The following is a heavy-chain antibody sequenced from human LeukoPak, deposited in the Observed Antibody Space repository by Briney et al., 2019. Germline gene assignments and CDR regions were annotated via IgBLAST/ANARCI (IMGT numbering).Heavy chain of an antibody. CDR1: GYTFTSYG. CDR2: ISAYNGNT. CDR3: ARVPGYDKFGRGYFQH. Sequence: ASVKVSCKASGYTFTSYGISWVRQAPGQGLEWMGWISAYNGNTNYAQKLQGRVTMTTDTSTSTAYMELRSLGSDDTAVYYCARVPGYDKFGRGYFQHWGQGTLVTVSS. J-gene: IGHJ1*01. D-gene: IGHD3-22*01. V-gene: IGHV1-18*01.